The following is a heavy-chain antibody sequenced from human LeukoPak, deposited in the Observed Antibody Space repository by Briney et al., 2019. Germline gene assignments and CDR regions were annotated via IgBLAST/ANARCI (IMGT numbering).Heavy chain of an antibody. D-gene: IGHD3-22*01. CDR2: IIPILGIA. CDR3: AREGLTYYYDSSGYYPY. CDR1: GGTFSSYA. J-gene: IGHJ4*02. V-gene: IGHV1-69*04. Sequence: SVKVSCKASGGTFSSYAISWVRQAPGQGLEWMGRIIPILGIANYAQRFQGRVTITADKSTSTAYMEPSSLRSEDTAVYYCAREGLTYYYDSSGYYPYWGQGTLVTVSS.